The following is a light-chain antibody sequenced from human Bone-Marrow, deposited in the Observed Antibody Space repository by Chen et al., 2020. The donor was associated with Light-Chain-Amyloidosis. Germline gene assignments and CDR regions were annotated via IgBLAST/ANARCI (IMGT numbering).Light chain of an antibody. CDR1: ASDVGSYNL. Sequence: QSALTQPASVSGSPGQSITISCTGTASDVGSYNLVSCYQQHPGKAPKLMIYEGSKRPSGVSNRFSGSKSGNTASVTISGLQAEEEADYYCCSYAGSSTWVFGGGTKLTVL. V-gene: IGLV2-23*01. J-gene: IGLJ3*02. CDR3: CSYAGSSTWV. CDR2: EGS.